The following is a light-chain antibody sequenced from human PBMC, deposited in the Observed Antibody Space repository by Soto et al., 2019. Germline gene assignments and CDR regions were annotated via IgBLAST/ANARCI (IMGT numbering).Light chain of an antibody. CDR3: ATWDDSLNGQV. CDR1: TSNIGINT. V-gene: IGLV1-44*01. Sequence: QSVLTQPPSASGTPGQTITISCSGNTSNIGINTVNWYQQLPGTAPKLLIYTNSRRPSGVPDRFSGSKSGTSASLAISGLQSEDEADFYCATWDDSLNGQVFGTGTKLTVL. J-gene: IGLJ1*01. CDR2: TNS.